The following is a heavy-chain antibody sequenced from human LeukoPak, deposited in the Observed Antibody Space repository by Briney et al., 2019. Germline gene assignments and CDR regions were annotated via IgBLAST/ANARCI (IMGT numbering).Heavy chain of an antibody. CDR1: GFTVITND. J-gene: IGHJ4*02. D-gene: IGHD3-16*01. V-gene: IGHV3-53*01. Sequence: GGSLRLSCAASGFTVITNDMTWVREAPGKGLEWVSVLYSAGNTQSADSVQGRFTISRDNSKSTLYLEMNSLSPDDAAVYYCARGVEPLAANTLAYWGQGTLVTV. CDR2: LYSAGNT. CDR3: ARGVEPLAANTLAY.